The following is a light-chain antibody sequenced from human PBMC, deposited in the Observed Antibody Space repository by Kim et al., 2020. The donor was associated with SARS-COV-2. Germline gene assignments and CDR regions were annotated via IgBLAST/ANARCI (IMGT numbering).Light chain of an antibody. CDR1: SSDVGGYNY. Sequence: GQSITISFTATSSDVGGYNYVSRYQQHPGKAPKRMIYDVSKRPSGVSNRFSGSKSGNTTSLTISGLQAEDEADYYCSSYTSSSTWVFGGGTQLTVL. CDR3: SSYTSSSTWV. CDR2: DVS. J-gene: IGLJ3*02. V-gene: IGLV2-14*04.